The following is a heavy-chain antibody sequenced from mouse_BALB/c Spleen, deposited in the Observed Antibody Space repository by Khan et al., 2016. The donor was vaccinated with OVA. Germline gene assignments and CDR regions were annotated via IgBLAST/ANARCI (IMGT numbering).Heavy chain of an antibody. CDR2: ISSGGNT. Sequence: EVKLVESGGGLVKPGGSLKVSCAASGFTFSNYGMSWVRQTPEKRLEWVASISSGGNTYYPDNAKGRFTIPRENSRNILYLQMSSLRSEDTAMYYCARDYWFVYWGQGTLVTVSA. J-gene: IGHJ3*01. CDR1: GFTFSNYG. CDR3: ARDYWFVY. V-gene: IGHV5-6-5*01.